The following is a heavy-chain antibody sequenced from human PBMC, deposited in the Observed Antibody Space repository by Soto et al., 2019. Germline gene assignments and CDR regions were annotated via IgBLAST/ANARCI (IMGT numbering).Heavy chain of an antibody. CDR1: GYTFTSYA. CDR3: ARGNSGYDFYGMDV. D-gene: IGHD5-12*01. J-gene: IGHJ6*02. CDR2: INAGNGNT. Sequence: QVQLVQSGAEEKKPGASVKVSCKASGYTFTSYAMHWVRQAPGQRLEWMGWINAGNGNTKYSQKFQGRVTITRDTSASTAYMELSSLRSEDTAVYYCARGNSGYDFYGMDVWGQGPTVTVSS. V-gene: IGHV1-3*05.